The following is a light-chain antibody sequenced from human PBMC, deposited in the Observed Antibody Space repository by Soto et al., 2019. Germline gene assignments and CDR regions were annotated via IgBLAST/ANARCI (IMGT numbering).Light chain of an antibody. V-gene: IGKV3-20*01. J-gene: IGKJ4*01. CDR1: QSVSSSY. Sequence: EILWTQSPGTLSLSPGERATLSCRASQSVSSSYLAWYQQKPGQAPRLLIYNAFNRATGIPDRFSGSGSGTDFTLTISRLEPEDFAVYYCQQYGSSPGTFGGGSKVDIK. CDR2: NAF. CDR3: QQYGSSPGT.